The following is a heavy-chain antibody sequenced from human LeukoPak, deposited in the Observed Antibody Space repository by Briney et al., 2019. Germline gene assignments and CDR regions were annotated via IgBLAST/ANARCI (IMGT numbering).Heavy chain of an antibody. D-gene: IGHD3-10*01. Sequence: PGGSLRLCCAASGFTFSTYSMNWVRQAPGKGLEWVSFISTSSSYIYYADSVKGRFTISKDNAKNSLYLQMNSLRAEDTAVYYCARGRLDAGSFDYWGQGTLVTVSS. CDR3: ARGRLDAGSFDY. V-gene: IGHV3-21*01. J-gene: IGHJ4*02. CDR1: GFTFSTYS. CDR2: ISTSSSYI.